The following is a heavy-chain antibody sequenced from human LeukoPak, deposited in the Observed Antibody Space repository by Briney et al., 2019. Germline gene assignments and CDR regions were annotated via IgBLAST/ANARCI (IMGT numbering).Heavy chain of an antibody. CDR3: ARQRRSSGWPNDY. CDR2: IYPDDSDT. D-gene: IGHD6-19*01. J-gene: IGHJ4*02. CDR1: GYSFTSYW. Sequence: ESLKISCKGSGYSFTSYWIAWVRQMPGKGLEWMGIIYPDDSDTRYSPSFQGQVTITADKSISTACLQWSSLKASDNAMYYCARQRRSSGWPNDYWGQGTLVTVSS. V-gene: IGHV5-51*01.